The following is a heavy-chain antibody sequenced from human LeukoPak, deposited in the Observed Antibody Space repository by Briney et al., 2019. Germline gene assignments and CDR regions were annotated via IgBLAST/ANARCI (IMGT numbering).Heavy chain of an antibody. D-gene: IGHD2-15*01. CDR1: GFTVSSNY. Sequence: SGGSLTLSCAPSGFTVSSNYMSWVRQPPGKGLEWVSDIYSGGYTYYADSVKGRFTISRDNSKNTLSLQMTTLTAADTAVYYCARAPVAAAPPYLDYWGQGTLVTVSS. V-gene: IGHV3-53*01. J-gene: IGHJ4*02. CDR3: ARAPVAAAPPYLDY. CDR2: IYSGGYT.